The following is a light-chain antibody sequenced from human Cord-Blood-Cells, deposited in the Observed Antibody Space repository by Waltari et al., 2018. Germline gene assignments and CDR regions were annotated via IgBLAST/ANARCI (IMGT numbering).Light chain of an antibody. Sequence: DIVMTQSPDSLAVSLGERATINCKSSQSVLYSSNNKNYLALYQQKPGQPPKLLIYCASTRESGVPDRFSGSESGTDFTLTISSLQAEDVAVYYCQQYYSTPPTFGQGTKEEIK. CDR1: QSVLYSSNNKNY. CDR2: CAS. CDR3: QQYYSTPPT. J-gene: IGKJ1*01. V-gene: IGKV4-1*01.